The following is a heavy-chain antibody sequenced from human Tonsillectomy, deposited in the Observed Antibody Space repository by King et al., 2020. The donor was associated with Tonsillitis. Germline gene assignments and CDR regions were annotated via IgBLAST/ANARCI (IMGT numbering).Heavy chain of an antibody. V-gene: IGHV3-9*01. D-gene: IGHD6-19*01. CDR2: ISWNSGSI. Sequence: DVQLVESGGGLVQPGRSLRLSCAASGFTFDDYAMHWVRQAPGKGLEWVSGISWNSGSIGYAVSVKGRFTISRDNAKNSLYLQMNSLRAEDTALYYCAKDMSGAVAGDFDYWGQGTLVTVSS. CDR3: AKDMSGAVAGDFDY. J-gene: IGHJ4*02. CDR1: GFTFDDYA.